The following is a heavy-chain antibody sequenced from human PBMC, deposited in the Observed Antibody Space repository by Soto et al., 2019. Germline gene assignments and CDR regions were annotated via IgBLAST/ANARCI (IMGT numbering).Heavy chain of an antibody. Sequence: ASETLSLTCAVSGGSVSGSYYYWAWLRQSPGKGPEWIGSVFHTGFTSYNPSLESRVSVSVDTSKSQFSLKLSAVTASDTAVYYCATSQKGYNWNYFDHWGQGALVTVSS. CDR2: VFHTGFT. D-gene: IGHD1-1*01. CDR1: GGSVSGSYYY. CDR3: ATSQKGYNWNYFDH. J-gene: IGHJ4*02. V-gene: IGHV4-39*01.